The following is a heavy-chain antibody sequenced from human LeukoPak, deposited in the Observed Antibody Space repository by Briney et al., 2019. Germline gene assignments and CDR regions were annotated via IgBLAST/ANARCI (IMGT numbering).Heavy chain of an antibody. J-gene: IGHJ4*02. CDR1: GFTFSGSA. D-gene: IGHD2-15*01. Sequence: GGSLRLSCAASGFTFSGSAMHWVRQASGKGLEWVGRIRSKANSYATADAASVKGRFTISRDDSKNMAYLQLNSLETDGTAVYYCTRHQGAGGSCVDYWGQGTLVTVSS. V-gene: IGHV3-73*01. CDR3: TRHQGAGGSCVDY. CDR2: IRSKANSYAT.